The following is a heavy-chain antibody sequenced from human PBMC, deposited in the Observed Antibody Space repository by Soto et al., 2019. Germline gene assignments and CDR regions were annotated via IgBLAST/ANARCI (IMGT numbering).Heavy chain of an antibody. Sequence: SETLSLTCAVYGGSFSGYYWSWIRQPPGKGLEWIGEINHSGSTNYNPSLKSRVTISVDTSKNQFSLKLSSVTAADTAVYYCARVDLMVRGVPYYFDYWGQGTQVTVSS. V-gene: IGHV4-34*01. D-gene: IGHD3-10*01. J-gene: IGHJ4*02. CDR3: ARVDLMVRGVPYYFDY. CDR1: GGSFSGYY. CDR2: INHSGST.